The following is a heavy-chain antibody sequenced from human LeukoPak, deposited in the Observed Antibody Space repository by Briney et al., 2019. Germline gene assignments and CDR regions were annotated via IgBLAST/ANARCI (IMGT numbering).Heavy chain of an antibody. CDR3: ARALGQPYFDY. D-gene: IGHD7-27*01. Sequence: GGSLRLSCAASGFTVSSNYMSWVRQAPGKGLEWVSVIYSGGSTYYADSVKGRFTISRDNAKNTLYLQMNSLRAEDTAVYFCARALGQPYFDYWGQGALVTVSS. CDR1: GFTVSSNY. J-gene: IGHJ4*02. CDR2: IYSGGST. V-gene: IGHV3-66*01.